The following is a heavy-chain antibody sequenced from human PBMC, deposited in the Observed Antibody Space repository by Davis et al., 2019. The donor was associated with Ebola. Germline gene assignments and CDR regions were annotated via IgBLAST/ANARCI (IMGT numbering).Heavy chain of an antibody. CDR3: ARETGDGDGMDV. D-gene: IGHD7-27*01. V-gene: IGHV1-46*01. CDR2: INPSGGST. J-gene: IGHJ6*04. CDR1: GYTFTSYY. Sequence: AASVKVSCKASGYTFTSYYMHWVRQAPGQGLEWMGIINPSGGSTTYAQKFQGRVTMTRDTSTSKVYMELSSLRSEDTAVYYCARETGDGDGMDVWGKGTTVTVSS.